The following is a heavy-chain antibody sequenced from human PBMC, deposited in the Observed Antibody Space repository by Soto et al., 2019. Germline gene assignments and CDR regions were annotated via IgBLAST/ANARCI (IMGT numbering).Heavy chain of an antibody. J-gene: IGHJ6*02. CDR3: ARGRYYDSSGYPDV. V-gene: IGHV4-59*01. CDR1: GGSISSYY. Sequence: KPSETLSLTCTVSGGSISSYYWSWIRQPPGKGLEWIGYIYYSGSTNYNPSLKSRVTISVDTSKNRFSLKLSSVTAADTAVYYCARGRYYDSSGYPDVWGQGTRVTVSS. CDR2: IYYSGST. D-gene: IGHD3-22*01.